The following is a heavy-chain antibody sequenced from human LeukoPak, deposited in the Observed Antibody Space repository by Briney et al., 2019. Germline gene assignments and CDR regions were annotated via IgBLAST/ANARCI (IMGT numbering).Heavy chain of an antibody. CDR2: IYYSGST. Sequence: SETLSLTCTVSGGSISSGGYYWSWIRQHPGKGLEWIGYIYYSGSTYYSPSLKSRVTISVDTSKNQFSLKLSSVTAADTAVYYCGYYDSSGPYWGQGTLVTVSS. J-gene: IGHJ4*02. CDR1: GGSISSGGYY. CDR3: GYYDSSGPY. V-gene: IGHV4-31*03. D-gene: IGHD3-22*01.